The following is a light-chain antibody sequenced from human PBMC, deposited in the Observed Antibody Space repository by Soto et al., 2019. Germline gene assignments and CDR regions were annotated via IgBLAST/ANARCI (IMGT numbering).Light chain of an antibody. CDR1: ESIDSW. J-gene: IGKJ1*01. CDR2: KAS. V-gene: IGKV1-5*03. CDR3: KQYNSYRA. Sequence: DIQMTQSPSTLSASVGDRVTITCRASESIDSWLAWHQQKPGRAPKLLISKASSLESGVPSRFSGSGFGTEFTLTISSLQPDDFATYYCKQYNSYRACGQGTKGDIK.